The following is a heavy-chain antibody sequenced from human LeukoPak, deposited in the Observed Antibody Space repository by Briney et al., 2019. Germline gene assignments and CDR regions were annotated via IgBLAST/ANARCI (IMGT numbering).Heavy chain of an antibody. CDR2: IYYSGST. D-gene: IGHD4-17*01. CDR3: ARHSYGDPFDY. J-gene: IGHJ4*02. V-gene: IGHV4-59*08. CDR1: GGSISSYY. Sequence: SETLSLTCTVSGGSISSYYWSWIRQPPGKGLEWIGYIYYSGSTNYNPSLKSRVTISVDTSKNQFSLKLSSVTAAGTAVYYCARHSYGDPFDYWGQGTLVTVSS.